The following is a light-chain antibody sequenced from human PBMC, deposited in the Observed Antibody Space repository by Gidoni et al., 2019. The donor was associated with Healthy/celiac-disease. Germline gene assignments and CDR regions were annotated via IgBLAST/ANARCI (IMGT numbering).Light chain of an antibody. CDR1: QSVLYSSNNKNY. CDR3: QQYYSTPWT. CDR2: WAS. V-gene: IGKV4-1*01. J-gene: IGKJ1*01. Sequence: DIVMTQSPDSLAVSRGERATINCKSSQSVLYSSNNKNYLAWYQQKPGQPPKRLIYWASTRESGVPDRFSGSGSGTDFTLTISSLQAEDVAVYYCQQYYSTPWTLXQXTKVEIK.